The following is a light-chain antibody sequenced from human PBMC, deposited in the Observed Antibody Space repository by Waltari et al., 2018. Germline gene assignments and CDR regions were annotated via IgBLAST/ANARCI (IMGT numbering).Light chain of an antibody. J-gene: IGKJ4*01. V-gene: IGKV3-15*01. Sequence: EIVMTQSPATLSVSPGERATLSCRASQSVSSNLAWYQQKPGQAPRLLIYGASTRATGIPASFSGSGSVTEFTLTISSLQSEDLALYYCQQYSNWPLTFGGGTKVEIK. CDR1: QSVSSN. CDR2: GAS. CDR3: QQYSNWPLT.